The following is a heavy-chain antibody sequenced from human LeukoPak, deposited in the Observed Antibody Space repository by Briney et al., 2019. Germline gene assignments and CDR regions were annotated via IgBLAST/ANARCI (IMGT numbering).Heavy chain of an antibody. CDR1: GYTFSSYE. D-gene: IGHD1-26*01. CDR2: ISSSGRTL. J-gene: IGHJ4*02. V-gene: IGHV3-48*03. CDR3: ARQIVWATGLDY. Sequence: GGSLRLSCAASGYTFSSYEMKWVRQAPGKGLEWVSYISSSGRTLYYADSVKGRFTISRDNDEDSLYLQMNSLRAEDTAVYYCARQIVWATGLDYWGQGTLVTVSS.